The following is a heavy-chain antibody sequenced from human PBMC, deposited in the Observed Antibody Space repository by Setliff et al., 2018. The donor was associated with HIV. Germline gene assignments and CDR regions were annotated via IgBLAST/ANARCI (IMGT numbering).Heavy chain of an antibody. D-gene: IGHD2-8*01. Sequence: PGESLKISCQASGYTFTNYWIGWVRQMPGEGLEWMGIIYPGDSDTSTDSPSFQGQVTFSVDKSIRTAYLQWSSLKASDTAIYYCARRAFNGYYFDSWGQGTLVTVSS. CDR3: ARRAFNGYYFDS. V-gene: IGHV5-51*01. J-gene: IGHJ4*02. CDR1: GYTFTNYW. CDR2: IYPGDSDT.